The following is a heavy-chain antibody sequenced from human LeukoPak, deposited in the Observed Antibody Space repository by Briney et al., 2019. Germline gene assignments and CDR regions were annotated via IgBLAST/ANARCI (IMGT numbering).Heavy chain of an antibody. Sequence: GGSLRLSCAASGFIFSIYSLNWVRQAPGKGLEWVSSISSSSIYIYYADSVKGRFTISRDNAKNSLYLQMNSLRAEDTAVYYCARGSRGNIAAAGHFDYWGQGTLVTVSS. CDR3: ARGSRGNIAAAGHFDY. CDR1: GFIFSIYS. V-gene: IGHV3-21*01. CDR2: ISSSSIYI. J-gene: IGHJ4*02. D-gene: IGHD6-13*01.